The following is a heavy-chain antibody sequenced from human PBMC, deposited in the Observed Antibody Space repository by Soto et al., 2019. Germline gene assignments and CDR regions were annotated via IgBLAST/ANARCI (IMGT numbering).Heavy chain of an antibody. V-gene: IGHV5-10-1*03. J-gene: IGHJ4*02. CDR1: GYNFRNYW. Sequence: EVQLAQSGAEVKKPGESLRISCKGSGYNFRNYWISWVRQMPGKGLEWMGKIDPSDSYINYSPPFQGHVTISVDKSITTAHVEWRSLKASDTAIYYCAREVRGYEGVIDYWGQGTLVTVSS. D-gene: IGHD5-12*01. CDR2: IDPSDSYI. CDR3: AREVRGYEGVIDY.